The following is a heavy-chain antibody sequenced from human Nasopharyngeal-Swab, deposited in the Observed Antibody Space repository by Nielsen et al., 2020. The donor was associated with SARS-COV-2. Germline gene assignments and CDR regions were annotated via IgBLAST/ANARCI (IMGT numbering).Heavy chain of an antibody. V-gene: IGHV3-11*06. Sequence: RQAPGKGLEWVSYISHSSSQTNYADSVKGRFTISRDNAKKTLYLQMNSLRAEDPAVYYCVRLLDVWGKGTTVTVSS. CDR3: VRLLDV. D-gene: IGHD2-15*01. J-gene: IGHJ6*04. CDR2: ISHSSSQT.